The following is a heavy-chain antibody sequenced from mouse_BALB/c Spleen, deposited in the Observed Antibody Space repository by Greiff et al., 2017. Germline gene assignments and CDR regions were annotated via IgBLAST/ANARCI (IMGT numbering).Heavy chain of an antibody. CDR2: ISYDGSN. CDR1: GYSITSGYY. Sequence: EVQLVESGPGLVKPAQSLSLTCSVTGYSITSGYYWNWIRQFPGNKLEWRGYISYDGSNNYNPSLKNRITFTRDTSTTQCFLKLNSVTPEDTATYYCARDQDYGSSYDWYFDVWGAGTTVTVSS. J-gene: IGHJ1*01. CDR3: ARDQDYGSSYDWYFDV. D-gene: IGHD1-1*01. V-gene: IGHV3-6*02.